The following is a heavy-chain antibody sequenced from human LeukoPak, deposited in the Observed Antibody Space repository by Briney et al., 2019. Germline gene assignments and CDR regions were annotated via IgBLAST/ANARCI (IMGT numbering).Heavy chain of an antibody. CDR3: ARHFRDGDSRYFDL. CDR2: IYHSGST. D-gene: IGHD4-17*01. V-gene: IGHV4-30-2*01. CDR1: GGSISSGGYY. Sequence: PSETLPLTCTVSGGSISSGGYYWSRIRQPPGKGLEWIGYIYHSGSTYYNPSLKSRVTISVDTSKNQFSLKLSSVTAADTAVYYCARHFRDGDSRYFDLWGRGTLVTVSS. J-gene: IGHJ2*01.